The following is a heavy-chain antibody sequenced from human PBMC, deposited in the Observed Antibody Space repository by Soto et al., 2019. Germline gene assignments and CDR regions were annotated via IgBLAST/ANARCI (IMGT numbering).Heavy chain of an antibody. CDR3: ARSTGRY. D-gene: IGHD2-21*01. J-gene: IGHJ4*02. V-gene: IGHV4-30-4*01. Sequence: QVQLRESGPGLLKPSQTLSLTCTVSGASINSDDFYWTWIRQSPGRGLEWIGYIYYSGGTYYNPSLRSRVSLSTDTSKNQSSLRLRSVTAADTALYYCARSTGRYWGPGTLVTVSS. CDR1: GASINSDDFY. CDR2: IYYSGGT.